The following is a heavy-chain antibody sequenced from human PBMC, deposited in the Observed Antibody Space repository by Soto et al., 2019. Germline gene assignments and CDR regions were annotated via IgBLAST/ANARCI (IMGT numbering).Heavy chain of an antibody. D-gene: IGHD6-13*01. CDR2: IYCDDDK. CDR1: GFSLTTSGVG. J-gene: IGHJ4*02. CDR3: AHRLRDNSNWYGSNVDY. V-gene: IGHV2-5*02. Sequence: QITLKESGPTLVKHTQTLTLTCTFSGFSLTTSGVGVGWIRQPPGKAMEWLALIYCDDDKRYRPSLKSGLTISKYNSKNKVVLTRTNRDPVDTSTYYCAHRLRDNSNWYGSNVDYWGQGTLVTVSS.